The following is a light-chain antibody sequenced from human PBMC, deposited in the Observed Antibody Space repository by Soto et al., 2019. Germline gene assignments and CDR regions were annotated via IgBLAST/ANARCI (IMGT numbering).Light chain of an antibody. V-gene: IGKV3-20*01. Sequence: EIVLTQSPGTLYLSPGERGILSCRASQSVSSSYLAWYQQKPGQAPRLLIYGASSRATGIPDRFSGSGSGTDFTLTISRLEPEEFAVYYCQQYGSSPYTFGQGTKLEIK. CDR2: GAS. CDR1: QSVSSSY. CDR3: QQYGSSPYT. J-gene: IGKJ2*01.